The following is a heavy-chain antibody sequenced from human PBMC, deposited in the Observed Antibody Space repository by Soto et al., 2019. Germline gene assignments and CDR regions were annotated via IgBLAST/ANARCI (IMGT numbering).Heavy chain of an antibody. CDR1: GYTFTSYG. CDR2: ISAYNGNT. J-gene: IGHJ4*02. CDR3: ARGGQPAGYSSSLVLDY. V-gene: IGHV1-18*01. D-gene: IGHD6-13*01. Sequence: QVQLVQSGAEVKKPGASVKVSCKASGYTFTSYGISWVRQAPGQGLEWMGWISAYNGNTTYAQKLQGRVTMTKDTSTSTAYMELRSLRSDDTAVYYCARGGQPAGYSSSLVLDYWGQGTLVTVSS.